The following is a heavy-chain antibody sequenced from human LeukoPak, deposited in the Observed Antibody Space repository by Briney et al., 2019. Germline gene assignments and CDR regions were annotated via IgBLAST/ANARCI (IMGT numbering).Heavy chain of an antibody. CDR2: MNQDGSEQ. V-gene: IGHV3-7*04. Sequence: PGGSLRLSCAASGFTFDDYAMHWVRQAPGKGLEWVANMNQDGSEQYYVDSVKGRFSISRDNAKKSLYLQMNSLRAEDTAVYYCSRGQGCAYWGQGTLVTVSS. J-gene: IGHJ4*02. CDR1: GFTFDDYA. D-gene: IGHD6-19*01. CDR3: SRGQGCAY.